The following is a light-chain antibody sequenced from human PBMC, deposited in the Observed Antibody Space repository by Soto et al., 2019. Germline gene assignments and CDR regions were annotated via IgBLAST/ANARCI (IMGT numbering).Light chain of an antibody. CDR2: EVT. CDR3: SSYTSSSTLYV. Sequence: QSALTHPASVSRSPGHSITISFTGTISYIGGYNYVSCYQHHPGKAPKVVIYEVTNRPSVVSNRFSGSKSGATASLTISGLHAEDEADYYCSSYTSSSTLYVFGTGTKVPVL. J-gene: IGLJ1*01. V-gene: IGLV2-14*01. CDR1: ISYIGGYNY.